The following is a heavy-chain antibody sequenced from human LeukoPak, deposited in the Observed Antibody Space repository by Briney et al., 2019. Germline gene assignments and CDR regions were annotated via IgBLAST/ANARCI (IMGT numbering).Heavy chain of an antibody. CDR2: IKQDGSEQ. D-gene: IGHD1-14*01. CDR1: GFTFSTYW. V-gene: IGHV3-7*04. Sequence: GGSLRLSCAASGFTFSTYWMTWVRQAPGKGLEWVANIKQDGSEQYYVDSVKGRFTISRDNAKNSLYLQMNSLRAEDTAVYYCAGVVNPGLYYYYGMDVWGQGTTVTVSS. J-gene: IGHJ6*02. CDR3: AGVVNPGLYYYYGMDV.